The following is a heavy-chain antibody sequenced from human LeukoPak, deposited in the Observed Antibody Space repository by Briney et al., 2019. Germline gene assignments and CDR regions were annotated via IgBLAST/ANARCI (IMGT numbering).Heavy chain of an antibody. Sequence: PSETLSLTCTVSGDSISSSNSYWGWIRQPPGKGLEWIGSIYFSGSTYYNPSLKSRVTISVDTSKNQFSLKLSSVTAADTAVYYCARGRGEGRGISMVRGVRAPSYNWFDPWGHGTLVIVSS. CDR3: ARGRGEGRGISMVRGVRAPSYNWFDP. J-gene: IGHJ5*02. V-gene: IGHV4-39*07. CDR1: GDSISSSNSY. CDR2: IYFSGST. D-gene: IGHD3-10*01.